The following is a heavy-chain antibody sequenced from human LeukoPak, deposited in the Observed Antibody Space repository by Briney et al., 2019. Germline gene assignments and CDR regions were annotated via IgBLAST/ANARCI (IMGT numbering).Heavy chain of an antibody. CDR2: TSFDGTNN. J-gene: IGHJ3*01. CDR3: AKDWASYSAFDF. CDR1: GFTFSSCG. Sequence: GGSLRLSCAASGFTFSSCGMHWVRQAPGKGLEWVAFTSFDGTNNYYPDTVKGRFTISRDNFKNTLYLEMNVLRVEDTATYYCAKDWASYSAFDFWGHGTMVIVS. V-gene: IGHV3-30*18. D-gene: IGHD3-16*01.